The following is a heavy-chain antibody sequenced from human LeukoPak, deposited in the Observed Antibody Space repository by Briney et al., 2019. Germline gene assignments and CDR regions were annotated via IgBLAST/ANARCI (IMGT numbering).Heavy chain of an antibody. J-gene: IGHJ4*02. D-gene: IGHD6-13*01. CDR2: IYYSGST. Sequence: SETLSLTCTVSGGSISSSSYYWGWIRQPPGKGLEWIGSIYYSGSTYYNPSLKSRVTISVDTSKNQFSLKLSSVTAADTAVYYCARHGVRYSSSWNHFDYWGQGTLVTVSS. V-gene: IGHV4-39*01. CDR3: ARHGVRYSSSWNHFDY. CDR1: GGSISSSSYY.